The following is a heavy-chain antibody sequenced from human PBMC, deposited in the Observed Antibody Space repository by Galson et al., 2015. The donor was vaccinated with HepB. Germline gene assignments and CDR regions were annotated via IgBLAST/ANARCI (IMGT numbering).Heavy chain of an antibody. CDR3: ATSHFTSWIQLWLPFDY. CDR1: GYTFTSYD. Sequence: SVKVSCKASGYTFTSYDINWVRQATGQGLEWMGWMNPNSGNTGYAQKFQGRVTMTRNTSISTAYMELSSLRSEDTAVYYCATSHFTSWIQLWLPFDYWGQGTLVTVSS. V-gene: IGHV1-8*01. D-gene: IGHD5-18*01. CDR2: MNPNSGNT. J-gene: IGHJ4*02.